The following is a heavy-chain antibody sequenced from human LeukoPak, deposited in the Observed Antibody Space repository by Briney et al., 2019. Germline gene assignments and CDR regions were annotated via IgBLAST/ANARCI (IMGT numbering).Heavy chain of an antibody. J-gene: IGHJ6*03. V-gene: IGHV4-59*01. CDR2: IYYSGST. CDR3: ARTPVGYCSSTSCRYYYYYMDV. CDR1: GGSISSYY. D-gene: IGHD2-2*01. Sequence: PSETLSLTCTVSGGSISSYYWSWIRQPPGKGLEWIGYIYYSGSTNYNPSLKSRVTMSVDTSKNQFSLKLSSVTAADTAVYYCARTPVGYCSSTSCRYYYYYMDVWGKGTTVTVSS.